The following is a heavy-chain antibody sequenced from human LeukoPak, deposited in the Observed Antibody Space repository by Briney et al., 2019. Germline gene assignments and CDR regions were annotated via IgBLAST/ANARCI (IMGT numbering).Heavy chain of an antibody. CDR3: ARDRWDSSWLYYFDY. CDR2: ISSSSSYI. J-gene: IGHJ4*02. D-gene: IGHD6-13*01. CDR1: GFTFSSYS. V-gene: IGHV3-21*01. Sequence: GGSLRLSCAASGFTFSSYSMNWVRQAPGKGLEWVSSISSSSSYIYYADSVKDRFTISRDNAKNSLYLQMNSLRAEDTAVYYCARDRWDSSWLYYFDYWGQGTLVTVSS.